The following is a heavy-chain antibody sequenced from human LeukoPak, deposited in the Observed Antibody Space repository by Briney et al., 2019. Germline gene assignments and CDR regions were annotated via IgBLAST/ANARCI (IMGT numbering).Heavy chain of an antibody. Sequence: PSQTLSLAYTVSGGSISSGGYYWSWSRQPPGKGLAWSGYIYHSGSTNYNPSLKSRVTISVDTSKNQFSLKLSPVTAADTAVYYCARVTLIVEAHFDYWGQGTLVTVSS. D-gene: IGHD3-22*01. CDR1: GGSISSGGYY. CDR3: ARVTLIVEAHFDY. J-gene: IGHJ4*02. V-gene: IGHV4-30-2*01. CDR2: IYHSGST.